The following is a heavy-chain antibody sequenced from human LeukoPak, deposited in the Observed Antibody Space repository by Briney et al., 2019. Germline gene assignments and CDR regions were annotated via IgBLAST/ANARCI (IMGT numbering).Heavy chain of an antibody. Sequence: PSETLSLTCTVSGGSIRSYYWSWLRQPAGKGLEWIGRVYNSGSTNYNPSLKSRVTMSVDTSKEQLSLKLSSVTAADTAVYYCARDGLYSYGYSYFDYWGQGTLVTVSS. CDR3: ARDGLYSYGYSYFDY. J-gene: IGHJ4*02. D-gene: IGHD5-18*01. V-gene: IGHV4-4*07. CDR1: GGSIRSYY. CDR2: VYNSGST.